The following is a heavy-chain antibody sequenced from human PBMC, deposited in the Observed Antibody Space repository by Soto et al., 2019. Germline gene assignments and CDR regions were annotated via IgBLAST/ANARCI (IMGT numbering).Heavy chain of an antibody. V-gene: IGHV3-21*01. J-gene: IGHJ5*02. CDR2: ISSSSSYI. Sequence: GGSLRLSCAASGFTFSSYSMNWVRQAPGKGLEWVSSISSSSSYIYYADSVKGRFTISRDNAKNSLYLQMNSLRAEDTAVYYCARDYLTGVVVAATPAWFDPWGQGTLVTVSS. CDR1: GFTFSSYS. D-gene: IGHD2-15*01. CDR3: ARDYLTGVVVAATPAWFDP.